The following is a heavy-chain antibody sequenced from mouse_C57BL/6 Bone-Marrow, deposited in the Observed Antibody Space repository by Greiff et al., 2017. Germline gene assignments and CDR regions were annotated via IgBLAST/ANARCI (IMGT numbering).Heavy chain of an antibody. J-gene: IGHJ2*01. CDR1: GYTFTSYW. CDR3: ARLRGWGFDY. V-gene: IGHV1-61*01. Sequence: QVQLQQPGAELVRPGSSVKLSCKASGYTFTSYWMDWVKQRPGQGLEWIGNIYPSDSENHYNQKFKDKATLTVDKSSSTAYMQLSSLTSEDSAVYDWARLRGWGFDYWGQGTTLTVSS. CDR2: IYPSDSEN.